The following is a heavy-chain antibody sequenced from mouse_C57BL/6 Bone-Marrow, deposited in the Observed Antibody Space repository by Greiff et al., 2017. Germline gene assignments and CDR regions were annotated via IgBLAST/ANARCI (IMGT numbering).Heavy chain of an antibody. CDR1: GYTFTDYY. J-gene: IGHJ1*03. CDR2: INPNNGGT. Sequence: EVQLQQSGPELVKPGASVKISCKASGYTFTDYYMNWVKQSHGKSLEWIGDINPNNGGTSYNQKFKGKATLTVDKSSSTAYMELRSLTSEDSAVYYCAREGYYGSSYWYFDVGGTGTTGTVSS. D-gene: IGHD1-1*01. CDR3: AREGYYGSSYWYFDV. V-gene: IGHV1-26*01.